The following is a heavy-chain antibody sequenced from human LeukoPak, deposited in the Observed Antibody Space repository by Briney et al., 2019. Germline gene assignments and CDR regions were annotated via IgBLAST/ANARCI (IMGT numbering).Heavy chain of an antibody. V-gene: IGHV3-23*01. CDR2: ISDSGGST. D-gene: IGHD2-2*01. CDR1: GFTFSSYA. J-gene: IGHJ4*02. Sequence: EGSLRLSCAASGFTFSSYAMTWVRQAPGKGLEWVSTISDSGGSTYYADSVTGRFTISRDKSKNTLYLQMNSLRAEDTAVYYCAKGRPRGSRTSCYDYWGQGTLVTVSS. CDR3: AKGRPRGSRTSCYDY.